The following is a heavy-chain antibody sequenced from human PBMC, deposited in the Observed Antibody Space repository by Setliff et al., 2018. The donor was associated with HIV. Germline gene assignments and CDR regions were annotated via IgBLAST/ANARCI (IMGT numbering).Heavy chain of an antibody. CDR1: GFTFSRFE. J-gene: IGHJ4*02. CDR2: ISSSGSTI. Sequence: GGSLRLSCAASGFTFSRFEMNWVRQAPGKGLEWVSYISSSGSTIFYADSVKGRFTISRDNAKNSLYLQMNSLRAEDTAVYYCATSWRDGYPGDYWGQGTLVTVSS. V-gene: IGHV3-48*03. D-gene: IGHD5-12*01. CDR3: ATSWRDGYPGDY.